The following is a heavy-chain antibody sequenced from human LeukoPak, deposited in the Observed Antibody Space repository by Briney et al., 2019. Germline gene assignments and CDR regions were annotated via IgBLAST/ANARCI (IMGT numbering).Heavy chain of an antibody. J-gene: IGHJ5*02. Sequence: VASVKVSCKASGYTFTGYYMHWVRQAPGQGLEWMGWINPNSGDTNYAQKFQGRVTMTRDTSISTAYMELSSLRSEDTAVYYCARGRLYSSSPSEFDPWGQGTLVTVSS. CDR3: ARGRLYSSSPSEFDP. CDR2: INPNSGDT. D-gene: IGHD6-6*01. CDR1: GYTFTGYY. V-gene: IGHV1-2*02.